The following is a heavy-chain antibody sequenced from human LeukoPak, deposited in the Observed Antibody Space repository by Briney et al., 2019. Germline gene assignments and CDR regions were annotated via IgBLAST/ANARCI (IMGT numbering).Heavy chain of an antibody. CDR2: INSNTGGT. CDR1: GYTFTGYH. V-gene: IGHV1-2*02. D-gene: IGHD1-26*01. Sequence: ASVKVSCKASGYTFTGYHIHWVRQAPGQGLECMGWINSNTGGTNYAQKFQGRVTLTRDTSITTAYMEMISLRSDDTAVYYCARDRPGYSRWFDPWGQGTLVTVSS. CDR3: ARDRPGYSRWFDP. J-gene: IGHJ5*02.